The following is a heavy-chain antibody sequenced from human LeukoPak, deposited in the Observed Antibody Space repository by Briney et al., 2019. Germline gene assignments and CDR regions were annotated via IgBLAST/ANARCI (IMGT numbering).Heavy chain of an antibody. CDR3: ARRNRGAAGTLTLIY. D-gene: IGHD6-13*01. J-gene: IGHJ4*02. Sequence: ASVKVSCKASNFTFTRYAITWVRQAPGQGLEWMGWITTYNYKTNYSQNLQGRVTMTTDTSTRTAHMELRSLRSDDTAVYYCARRNRGAAGTLTLIYWGQGTLVTVSS. CDR2: ITTYNYKT. V-gene: IGHV1-18*01. CDR1: NFTFTRYA.